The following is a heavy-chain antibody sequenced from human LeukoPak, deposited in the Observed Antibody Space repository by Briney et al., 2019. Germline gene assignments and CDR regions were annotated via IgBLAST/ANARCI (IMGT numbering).Heavy chain of an antibody. D-gene: IGHD2-2*01. CDR3: ARGRGLVPAAMRGAFDI. J-gene: IGHJ3*02. V-gene: IGHV1-69*13. Sequence: ASVKVSCKASGYTFTSYAISWVRQAPGQGLEWMGGIIPIFGTANYAQKFQGRVTITADESTSTAYMELSSLRSEDTAVYYCARGRGLVPAAMRGAFDIWGQGTMVTVSS. CDR1: GYTFTSYA. CDR2: IIPIFGTA.